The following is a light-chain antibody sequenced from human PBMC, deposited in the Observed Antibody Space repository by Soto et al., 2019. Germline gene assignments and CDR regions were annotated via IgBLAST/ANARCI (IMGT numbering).Light chain of an antibody. V-gene: IGKV1-33*01. CDR2: DAS. CDR1: QDIDNY. CDR3: QHYDHVQVT. Sequence: DIQITQSPSSLSASVGDRVTITCQASQDIDNYLNWYQQKPGKAPNLLIYDASNLETGVPSRFSGGGSGTDFTFSITCLQPEDIATYYCQHYDHVQVTFGQGTRLEI. J-gene: IGKJ5*01.